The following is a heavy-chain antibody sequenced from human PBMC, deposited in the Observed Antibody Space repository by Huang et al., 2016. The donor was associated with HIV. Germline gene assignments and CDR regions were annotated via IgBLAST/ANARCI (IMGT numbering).Heavy chain of an antibody. CDR1: GGSFTNYY. D-gene: IGHD3-9*01. CDR3: VRGPRYVSADWYARLRNYWFFDL. V-gene: IGHV4-34*01. CDR2: IHNGGST. Sequence: QQQLQQWGAGLLKPSETLSLTCAVYGGSFTNYYWGWIRQPPGKGLEWIGEIHNGGSTPYSPSLKRRVTISLDTSKNQVSLKLTSVSAADTAVYYCVRGPRYVSADWYARLRNYWFFDLWGRGSLVSVSS. J-gene: IGHJ2*01.